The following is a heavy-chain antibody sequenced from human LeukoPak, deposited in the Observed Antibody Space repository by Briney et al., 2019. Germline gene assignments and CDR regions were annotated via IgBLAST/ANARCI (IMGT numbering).Heavy chain of an antibody. CDR1: GGPISSYY. D-gene: IGHD2-2*01. J-gene: IGHJ4*02. CDR3: ARDCSSTSCPHFDY. Sequence: SETLSLTCTVSGGPISSYYWSWIRQPPGKGLEWIGYIYYSGSTNYNPSLKSRVTISVDTSENQFSLKLSSVTAADTAVYYCARDCSSTSCPHFDYWGQGTLVTVSS. CDR2: IYYSGST. V-gene: IGHV4-59*01.